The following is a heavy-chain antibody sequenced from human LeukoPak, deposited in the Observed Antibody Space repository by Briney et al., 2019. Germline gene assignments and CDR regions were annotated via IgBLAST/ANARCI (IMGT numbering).Heavy chain of an antibody. D-gene: IGHD2-2*01. CDR3: ARLLVLSSTSTTTAYLLASGMEV. CDR1: GFTFSTYT. J-gene: IGHJ6*02. V-gene: IGHV3-23*01. CDR2: INTGGVT. Sequence: RGSLRLSCAASGFTFSTYTMSWVRQSPGKRLEGVSAINTGGVTSSADSVKRRFTISTYNSESTLYLQLNSLRAEHTALYYCARLLVLSSTSTTTAYLLASGMEVWGQGTTVTVSS.